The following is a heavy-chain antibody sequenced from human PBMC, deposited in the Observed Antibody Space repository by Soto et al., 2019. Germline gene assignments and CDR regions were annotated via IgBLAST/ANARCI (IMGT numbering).Heavy chain of an antibody. J-gene: IGHJ6*02. CDR3: ARNKLRFYDYYYYGMDV. Sequence: ETLSLTCTVSGGSISSSSYYWGWIRQPPGKGLEWIGSIYYSGSTYYNPSLKSRVTISVDTSKNQFSLKLSSVTAADTAVYYCARNKLRFYDYYYYGMDVWGQGTTVTVSS. CDR1: GGSISSSSYY. D-gene: IGHD3-3*01. CDR2: IYYSGST. V-gene: IGHV4-39*01.